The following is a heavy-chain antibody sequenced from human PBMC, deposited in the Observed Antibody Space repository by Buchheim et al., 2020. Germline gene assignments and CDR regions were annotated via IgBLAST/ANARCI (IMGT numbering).Heavy chain of an antibody. CDR3: AREIPGIAAFGQDWFDP. V-gene: IGHV3-7*01. CDR1: GFTFSSYW. Sequence: EVQLVESGGGLVQPGGSLRLSCAASGFTFSSYWMSWVRQAPGKGLEWVANIKQDGSEKYYADSVKGRFTISRDNAKNSLYLQMNSLRAEDTAVYYCAREIPGIAAFGQDWFDPWGQGTL. D-gene: IGHD6-13*01. CDR2: IKQDGSEK. J-gene: IGHJ5*02.